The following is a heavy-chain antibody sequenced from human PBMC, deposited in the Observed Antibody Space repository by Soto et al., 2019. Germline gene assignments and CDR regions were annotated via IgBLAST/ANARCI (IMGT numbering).Heavy chain of an antibody. CDR2: IYHSGST. D-gene: IGHD2-8*02. J-gene: IGHJ5*02. CDR3: ARGFLVGRLRSNWSDP. Sequence: QLQLQESGSGLVKPSQTLSLTCAVSGGSISSGGYSWSWIRQPPGKGLEWIGYIYHSGSTYYNPSLKSRVTISVDRSKNQFSLKLSSVTAADTAVYYCARGFLVGRLRSNWSDPWGQGTLVTVSS. CDR1: GGSISSGGYS. V-gene: IGHV4-30-2*01.